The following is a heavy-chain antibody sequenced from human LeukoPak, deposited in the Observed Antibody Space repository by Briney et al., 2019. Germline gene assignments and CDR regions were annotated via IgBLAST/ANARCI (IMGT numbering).Heavy chain of an antibody. Sequence: SQTLSLTCTVSGGSIIIGDYYWSWIRQPPGKGLEWIGYISYSGSTYYNPSLKSRVTISVDTSKNQFSLKLSSVTAADTAVYYCALAATGAFDIWGQGTMVTVSS. V-gene: IGHV4-30-4*01. J-gene: IGHJ3*02. D-gene: IGHD2-15*01. CDR2: ISYSGST. CDR3: ALAATGAFDI. CDR1: GGSIIIGDYY.